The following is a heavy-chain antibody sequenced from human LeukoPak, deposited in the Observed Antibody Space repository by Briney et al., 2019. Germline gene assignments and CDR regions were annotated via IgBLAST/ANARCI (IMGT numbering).Heavy chain of an antibody. CDR1: GFTFSRYW. D-gene: IGHD1-26*01. CDR2: IKQDGSEK. CDR3: VNYDTTTGQSDY. J-gene: IGHJ4*02. V-gene: IGHV3-7*01. Sequence: PGGSLRLSCGASGFTFSRYWMSWVRQAPGKGLEWVANIKQDGSEKHYVDSVKGRFTISRDNAENSLFLQMNNLRAEDTAIYYCVNYDTTTGQSDYWGRGTLVTVSS.